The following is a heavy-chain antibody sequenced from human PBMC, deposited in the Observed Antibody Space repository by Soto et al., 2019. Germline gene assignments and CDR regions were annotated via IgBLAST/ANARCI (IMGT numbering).Heavy chain of an antibody. V-gene: IGHV3-33*01. D-gene: IGHD3-3*01. CDR1: GFTFSSYG. CDR3: AREGPLYDFWSGYYVQNWFDP. Sequence: GGSLRLSCAASGFTFSSYGMHWVRQAPGKGLEWVAVIWYDGSNKYYADSVKGRFTISRDNSKNTLYLQMNSLRAEDTAVYYCAREGPLYDFWSGYYVQNWFDPWGQGTLVTVSS. CDR2: IWYDGSNK. J-gene: IGHJ5*02.